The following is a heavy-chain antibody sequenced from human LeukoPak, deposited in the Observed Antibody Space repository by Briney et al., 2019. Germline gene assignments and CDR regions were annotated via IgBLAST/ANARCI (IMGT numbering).Heavy chain of an antibody. CDR3: ARGGYYYDSSGYFDY. CDR2: IYYSGST. J-gene: IGHJ4*02. V-gene: IGHV4-59*01. D-gene: IGHD3-22*01. CDR1: GGSISSYY. Sequence: PSETLSLTCTVSGGSISSYYWRWIRQPPGKGLEWFGYIYYSGSTNYNPSLKSRVTISVDTSKNQFSLKLSSVTAADTAVYYCARGGYYYDSSGYFDYWGQGTLVTVSS.